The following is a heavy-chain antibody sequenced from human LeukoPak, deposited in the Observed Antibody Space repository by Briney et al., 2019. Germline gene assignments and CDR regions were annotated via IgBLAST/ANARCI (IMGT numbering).Heavy chain of an antibody. V-gene: IGHV4-39*07. J-gene: IGHJ6*03. CDR2: IFYSGSA. CDR3: ARGRVSSSTWYSTYYYYFYMDV. CDR1: SGSISTSNYY. Sequence: PSETLSLTCTVSSGSISTSNYYWGWVRQPPGTALEWIGNIFYSGSAYYSPSLKSRVTISLDTSRNQFSLELSSATAADTAVYFCARGRVSSSTWYSTYYYYFYMDVWGKGTTVTVSS. D-gene: IGHD6-13*01.